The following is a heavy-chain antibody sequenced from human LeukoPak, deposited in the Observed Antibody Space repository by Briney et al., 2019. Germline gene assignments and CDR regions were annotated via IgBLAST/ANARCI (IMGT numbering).Heavy chain of an antibody. CDR1: GGSISSSSYY. J-gene: IGHJ4*02. V-gene: IGHV4-39*07. D-gene: IGHD1-26*01. CDR3: ARDLGSNYVYFDY. CDR2: IYYSGST. Sequence: SETLSLTCTVSGGSISSSSYYWGWIRQPPGKGLEWIGSIYYSGSTYYNPSLKSRVTISVDTSKNQFSLKLSSVTAADTAVYYCARDLGSNYVYFDYWGQGSLVTVSS.